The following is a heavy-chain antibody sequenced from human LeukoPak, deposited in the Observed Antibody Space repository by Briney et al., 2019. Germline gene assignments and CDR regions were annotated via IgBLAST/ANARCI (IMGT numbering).Heavy chain of an antibody. Sequence: PGGSLRLSCAASGFTFSSYAMSWVRQAPGKGLEWVSAISGSGGSTYYADSVKGRFTISRDNPKNTLYLQMNSLRAEDTAVYYCAKERYYYDSSGEFDPWGQGTLVTVSS. V-gene: IGHV3-23*01. CDR2: ISGSGGST. D-gene: IGHD3-22*01. CDR3: AKERYYYDSSGEFDP. J-gene: IGHJ5*02. CDR1: GFTFSSYA.